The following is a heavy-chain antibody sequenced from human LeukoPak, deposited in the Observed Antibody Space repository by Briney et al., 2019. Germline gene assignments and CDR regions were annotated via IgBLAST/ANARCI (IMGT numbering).Heavy chain of an antibody. Sequence: SVKVSCKASGGTFSSYAISWVRQAPGQGLEWMGGATPIFGTANYAQKFQGRVTITADESTSTAYMELSSLRSEDTAVYYCASEGVVVPAAMSPLGYWGQGTLVTVSS. CDR3: ASEGVVVPAAMSPLGY. D-gene: IGHD2-2*01. V-gene: IGHV1-69*13. J-gene: IGHJ4*02. CDR1: GGTFSSYA. CDR2: ATPIFGTA.